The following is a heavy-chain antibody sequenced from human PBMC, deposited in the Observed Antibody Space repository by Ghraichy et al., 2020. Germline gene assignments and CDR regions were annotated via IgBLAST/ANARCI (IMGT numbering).Heavy chain of an antibody. CDR2: IYSGHSQP. V-gene: IGHV5-51*01. CDR1: GYSFVSFW. D-gene: IGHD3-22*01. CDR3: ARSLYSSAESDY. J-gene: IGHJ4*02. Sequence: GESLNISCRGSGYSFVSFWIAWVRQMPGKGLELMGTIYSGHSQPIYSPSFQGPVTISVDKSISTAYLQWSRLKASDTAMYFCARSLYSSAESDYWGRGTLVTVSS.